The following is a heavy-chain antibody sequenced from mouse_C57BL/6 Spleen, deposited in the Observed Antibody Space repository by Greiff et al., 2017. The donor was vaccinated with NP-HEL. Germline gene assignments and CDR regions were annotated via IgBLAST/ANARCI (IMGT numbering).Heavy chain of an antibody. CDR3: ATLITTVVSYYFDY. V-gene: IGHV1-55*01. CDR1: GYTFTSYW. D-gene: IGHD1-1*01. J-gene: IGHJ2*01. Sequence: QVQLQQPGAELVKPGASVKMSCKASGYTFTSYWITWVKQRPGQGLEWIGDIYPGSGSTNYNEKFKNKATLTVDTSSSTAYMQLSSLTSEDSAVYYCATLITTVVSYYFDYWGQGTTLTVSS. CDR2: IYPGSGST.